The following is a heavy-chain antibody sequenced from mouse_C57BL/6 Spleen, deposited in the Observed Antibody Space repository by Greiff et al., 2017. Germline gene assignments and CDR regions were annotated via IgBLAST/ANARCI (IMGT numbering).Heavy chain of an antibody. D-gene: IGHD1-1*01. V-gene: IGHV1-39*01. J-gene: IGHJ1*03. CDR3: ARLDYYGSSYEGYFDV. CDR1: GYSFTDYN. CDR2: INPNYGTT. Sequence: VHVKQSGPELVKPGASVKISCKASGYSFTDYNMNWVKQSNGKSLEWIGVINPNYGTTSYNQKFKGKATLTVDQSSSTAYMQLNSLTSEDSAVYYCARLDYYGSSYEGYFDVWGTGTTVTVSS.